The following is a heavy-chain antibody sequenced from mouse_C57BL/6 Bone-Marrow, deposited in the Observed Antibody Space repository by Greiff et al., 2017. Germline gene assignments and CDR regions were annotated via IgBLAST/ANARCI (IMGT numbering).Heavy chain of an antibody. CDR3: ARGGHYYGSSYPYYAMDY. CDR2: ISDGGSYT. D-gene: IGHD1-1*01. V-gene: IGHV5-4*03. CDR1: GFTFSSYA. J-gene: IGHJ4*01. Sequence: EVKLVESGGGLVKPGGSLKLSCAASGFTFSSYAMSWVRQTPETRLEWVATISDGGSYTYYPDNVQGRFTISRDNAKNNLYLQMSHLESEDTAMYYCARGGHYYGSSYPYYAMDYWGQGTSVTVSS.